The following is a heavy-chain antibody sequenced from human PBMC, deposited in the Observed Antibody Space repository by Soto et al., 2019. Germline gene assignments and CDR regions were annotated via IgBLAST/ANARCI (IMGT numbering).Heavy chain of an antibody. V-gene: IGHV4-34*01. D-gene: IGHD2-2*01. Sequence: SETPSLTCAVYGGSFSGYYWSWIRQPPGKGLEWIGEINHSGSTNYNPSLKSRVTISVDTSKNQFSLKLSSVTAADTAVYYCARGKKIRYCSSTSCYGENWFDPWGQGTLVTVSS. CDR2: INHSGST. CDR1: GGSFSGYY. J-gene: IGHJ5*02. CDR3: ARGKKIRYCSSTSCYGENWFDP.